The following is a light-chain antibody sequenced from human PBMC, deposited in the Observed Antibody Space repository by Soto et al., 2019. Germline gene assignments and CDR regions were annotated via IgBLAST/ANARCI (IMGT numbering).Light chain of an antibody. V-gene: IGLV1-40*01. CDR3: QSYDRDLTGWA. CDR1: GSNVGGGYP. CDR2: NGD. Sequence: QSVLTQPPSVSGAPGQGVTISCTGGGSNVGGGYPVQWYQQLPGTAPKLLIYNGDYRPSGVPDRFSGSKSATSASLAITGLRAEDEAVYFCQSYDRDLTGWAFGGGTKVTVL. J-gene: IGLJ3*02.